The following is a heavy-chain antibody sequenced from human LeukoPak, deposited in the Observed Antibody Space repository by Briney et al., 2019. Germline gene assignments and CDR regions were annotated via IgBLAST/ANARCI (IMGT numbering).Heavy chain of an antibody. CDR2: IRYDGSNK. CDR3: ASYDTPAARDPHY. Sequence: GGSLRLSCAASGFTFSSYGMHWVRQAPGKGLEWVAFIRYDGSNKYYADSVKGRFTISRDNAKNSLYLQMNSLRAEDTAVYYCASYDTPAARDPHYWGQGTLVTVSS. V-gene: IGHV3-30*02. CDR1: GFTFSSYG. D-gene: IGHD2-2*01. J-gene: IGHJ4*02.